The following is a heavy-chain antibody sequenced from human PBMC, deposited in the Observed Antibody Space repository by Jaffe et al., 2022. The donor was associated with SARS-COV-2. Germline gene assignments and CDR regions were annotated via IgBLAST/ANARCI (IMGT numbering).Heavy chain of an antibody. J-gene: IGHJ3*01. V-gene: IGHV3-15*01. CDR3: TTGHDILTPGL. Sequence: EVQLVESGGGLVKPGGSLRLSCAASGFTFSNAWMTWVRQAPGKGLEWVGRIKSKADGGIPDYAAPVKGRFTISRDDSKNTLYLQMNSLKTEDTAVYYCTTGHDILTPGLWGQGTMVTVSS. CDR1: GFTFSNAW. CDR2: IKSKADGGIP. D-gene: IGHD3-9*01.